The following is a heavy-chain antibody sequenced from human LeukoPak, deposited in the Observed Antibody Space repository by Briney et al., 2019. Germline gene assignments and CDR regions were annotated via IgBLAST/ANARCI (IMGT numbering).Heavy chain of an antibody. CDR3: ARGAYYDSSGYYNYFDY. J-gene: IGHJ4*02. D-gene: IGHD3-22*01. CDR1: GFTFSSYA. Sequence: GGSLRLSCAASGFTFSSYAMHWVRQAPGKGLEWVAVISYDGSNKYYADSVKGRFTISRDNSKNTLYLQMNSPRAEDTAVYYCARGAYYDSSGYYNYFDYWGQGTLVTVSS. V-gene: IGHV3-30*04. CDR2: ISYDGSNK.